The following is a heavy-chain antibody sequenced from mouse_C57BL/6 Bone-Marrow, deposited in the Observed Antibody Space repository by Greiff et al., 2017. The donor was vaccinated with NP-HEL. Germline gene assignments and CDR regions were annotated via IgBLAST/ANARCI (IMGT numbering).Heavy chain of an antibody. J-gene: IGHJ2*01. CDR3: ARSGVYGNSYFDY. CDR1: GYAFSSYW. CDR2: IYPGDGDT. V-gene: IGHV1-80*01. D-gene: IGHD2-1*01. Sequence: QVQLQQSGAELVKPGASVKISCKASGYAFSSYWMNWVKQRPGKGLEWIGQIYPGDGDTNYNGKFKGKATLTADKSSSTAYMQLSSLTSEDSAVYFCARSGVYGNSYFDYWGQGTTRTVSS.